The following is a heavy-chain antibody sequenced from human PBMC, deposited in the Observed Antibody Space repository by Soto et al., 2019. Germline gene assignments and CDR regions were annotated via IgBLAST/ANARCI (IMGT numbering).Heavy chain of an antibody. J-gene: IGHJ5*02. CDR3: ASSGYCSGGSCYRGWFDP. Sequence: QVQLVQSGAEVKKPGASVKVSCKASGYTFTSYGISWVRQAPGQGLEWMGWISAYNGNTNYAQKRQGRVTMTTDTSTSTAYMELRSLRSDDTAVYYCASSGYCSGGSCYRGWFDPWGQGTLVTVSS. CDR2: ISAYNGNT. V-gene: IGHV1-18*04. CDR1: GYTFTSYG. D-gene: IGHD2-15*01.